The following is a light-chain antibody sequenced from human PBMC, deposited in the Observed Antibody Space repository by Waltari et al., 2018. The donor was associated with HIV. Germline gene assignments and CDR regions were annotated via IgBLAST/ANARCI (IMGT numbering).Light chain of an antibody. CDR3: QQYKSSSST. CDR1: QNINYW. V-gene: IGKV1-5*03. J-gene: IGKJ1*01. CDR2: KAS. Sequence: DIQMIQSPSTLPASVGATVNRTCRASQNINYWLAWYQQRTGKAPKLLIYKASSLESGVPSRFSGSGSGTEFSLTISSLQPDDFATYYCQQYKSSSSTFGQGTTVDIK.